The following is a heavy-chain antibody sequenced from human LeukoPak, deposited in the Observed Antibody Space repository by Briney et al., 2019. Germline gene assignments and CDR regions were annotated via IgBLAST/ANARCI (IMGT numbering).Heavy chain of an antibody. CDR3: AASTKHTAMVDY. CDR2: IGSSSSYI. D-gene: IGHD5-18*01. Sequence: GGSLRLPCAASGFTFSSYSMNWVRQAPGKGLEWVSSIGSSSSYIYYADSVKGRFTISRDNAKDSLHLQMNSLRAEDTAVYYCAASTKHTAMVDYWGQGTLVTVSS. J-gene: IGHJ4*02. V-gene: IGHV3-21*01. CDR1: GFTFSSYS.